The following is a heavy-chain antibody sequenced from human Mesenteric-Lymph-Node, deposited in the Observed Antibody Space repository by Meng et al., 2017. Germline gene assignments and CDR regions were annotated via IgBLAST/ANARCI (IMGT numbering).Heavy chain of an antibody. J-gene: IGHJ6*02. Sequence: GESLKISCKGSGYSFTSYWIGWVRQMPGKGLEWMGIIYPGDSDTRYSPSFQGQVTISADKSISTAYLQWSSLKASDTAMYYCASHSSSASSGYYYDPYYGMDVWGQGTTVTVSS. V-gene: IGHV5-51*01. CDR2: IYPGDSDT. D-gene: IGHD3-22*01. CDR1: GYSFTSYW. CDR3: ASHSSSASSGYYYDPYYGMDV.